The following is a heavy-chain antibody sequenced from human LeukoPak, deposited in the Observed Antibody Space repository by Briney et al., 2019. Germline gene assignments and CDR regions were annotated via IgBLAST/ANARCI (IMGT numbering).Heavy chain of an antibody. CDR3: ARVQKIKRWGSSSSPFDY. CDR2: ISSSSSII. J-gene: IGHJ4*02. D-gene: IGHD6-6*01. V-gene: IGHV3-48*01. CDR1: GFTFSSYS. Sequence: PGGSLRLSCAASGFTFSSYSMNWVRQAPGKGLEWVSYISSSSSIIYYADSVKGRFTISRDNAKNSLYLQMNSLRAEDTAVYYCARVQKIKRWGSSSSPFDYWGQGTLVTVSS.